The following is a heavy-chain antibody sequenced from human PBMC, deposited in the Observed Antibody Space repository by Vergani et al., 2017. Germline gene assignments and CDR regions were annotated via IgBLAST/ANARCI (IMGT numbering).Heavy chain of an antibody. Sequence: QVQLQESGPGLVKPSQTLSLTCTVSGGSISSGSYYWSWVRQPAGKGLEWIGRIYTSGSTNYNPSLKSRVTISVDTSKNHFSLKLSSVSAADPAVYYCASEGTREDFDYWGQGTLVTVSS. CDR3: ASEGTREDFDY. V-gene: IGHV4-61*02. CDR1: GGSISSGSYY. J-gene: IGHJ4*02. CDR2: IYTSGST. D-gene: IGHD1-26*01.